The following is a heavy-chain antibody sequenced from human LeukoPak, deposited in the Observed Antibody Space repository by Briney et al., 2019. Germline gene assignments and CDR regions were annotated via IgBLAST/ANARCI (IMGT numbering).Heavy chain of an antibody. CDR2: IYYRGST. CDR3: ARHVTGSYFDS. J-gene: IGHJ4*02. CDR1: GGSISSYY. Sequence: SETLSLTCTVSGGSISSYYWSWIRQPPGKGLEWIGYIYYRGSTNYNPSLKSRVTISVDTSKNQFSLKLSSVTAADTAVYYCARHVTGSYFDSWGQGTLVTVSS. V-gene: IGHV4-59*08. D-gene: IGHD1-14*01.